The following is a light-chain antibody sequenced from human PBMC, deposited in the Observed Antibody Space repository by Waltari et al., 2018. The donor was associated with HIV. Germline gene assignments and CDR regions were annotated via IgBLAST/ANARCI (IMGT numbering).Light chain of an antibody. Sequence: QSVLTQSPSVSEAPAQSVTISCSGSDSNIGSHAVTWYQQFPGKPPRLLVYNDDLILSGVSDRLSASKSGTSASLAINDLQSEHESHYYCAAWDDGLNGVIFGGGTKVTVL. CDR1: DSNIGSHA. V-gene: IGLV1-36*01. CDR3: AAWDDGLNGVI. J-gene: IGLJ2*01. CDR2: NDD.